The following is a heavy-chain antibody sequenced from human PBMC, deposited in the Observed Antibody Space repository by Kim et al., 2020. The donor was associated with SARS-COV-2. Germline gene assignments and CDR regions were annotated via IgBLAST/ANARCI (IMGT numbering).Heavy chain of an antibody. Sequence: SETLSLTCAVYGGSFSGYYWSWIRQPPGKGLEWIGEINHSGSTNYNPSLKSRVTISVDTSKNQFSLKLSSVTAADTAVYYCARNLQRNIAAAGGPYYGMDVWGQGTTVTVSS. CDR1: GGSFSGYY. J-gene: IGHJ6*02. CDR2: INHSGST. V-gene: IGHV4-34*01. CDR3: ARNLQRNIAAAGGPYYGMDV. D-gene: IGHD6-13*01.